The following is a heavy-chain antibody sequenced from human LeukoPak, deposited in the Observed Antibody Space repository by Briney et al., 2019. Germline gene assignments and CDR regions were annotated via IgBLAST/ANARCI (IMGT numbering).Heavy chain of an antibody. CDR3: ARFRRYRVWRVLGDWFDP. CDR1: GGTFSSYA. Sequence: GASVKVSCKASGGTFSSYAISWVRQAPGQGLEWMGGIIPIFGTANYAQKFQGRVTITADKSTSTAYMELSSLRSEDTAVYYCARFRRYRVWRVLGDWFDPWGQGTLVTVSS. J-gene: IGHJ5*02. V-gene: IGHV1-69*06. D-gene: IGHD3-3*01. CDR2: IIPIFGTA.